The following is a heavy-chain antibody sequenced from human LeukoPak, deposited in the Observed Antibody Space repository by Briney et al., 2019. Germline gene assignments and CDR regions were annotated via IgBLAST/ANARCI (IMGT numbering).Heavy chain of an antibody. CDR2: IYYSGST. J-gene: IGHJ4*02. Sequence: SQTLSLTCAVSGDSIGRGSYYWGWIRQPAGKAPEWIGSIYYSGSTYYNPSLKSRVTISVDTSKNQFSLKLSSVTAADTAVYYCARGPAVGGYFDHWGQGTLVTVSS. CDR1: GDSIGRGSYY. D-gene: IGHD6-19*01. V-gene: IGHV4-39*07. CDR3: ARGPAVGGYFDH.